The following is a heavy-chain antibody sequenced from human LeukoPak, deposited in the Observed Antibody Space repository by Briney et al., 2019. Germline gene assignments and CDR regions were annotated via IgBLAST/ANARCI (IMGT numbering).Heavy chain of an antibody. CDR1: GGSFSGYY. Sequence: SETLSLTCAVYGGSFSGYYWSWIRQPPGKGLEWIGEINHSGSTNYNPSLTSRVTISVDTSKNQLSLKLSSVTAADTAVYYCARGPYRVTMVRGGPGAFDIWGQGTMVTVSS. V-gene: IGHV4-34*01. J-gene: IGHJ3*02. CDR3: ARGPYRVTMVRGGPGAFDI. CDR2: INHSGST. D-gene: IGHD3-10*01.